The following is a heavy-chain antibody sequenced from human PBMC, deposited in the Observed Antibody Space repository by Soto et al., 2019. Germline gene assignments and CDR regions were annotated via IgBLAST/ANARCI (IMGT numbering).Heavy chain of an antibody. V-gene: IGHV4-59*01. Sequence: SETLSLTCTVSGASISSYYWSWIRQSPERGLEWIAYVYHTGATNYNPSLKSRVTISLDTSKGQFSLNLTSLTTADTAVYFCARGGNRYSNVASGVGGFDFWGQGSLVTVS. CDR3: ARGGNRYSNVASGVGGFDF. CDR1: GASISSYY. CDR2: VYHTGAT. D-gene: IGHD5-12*01. J-gene: IGHJ4*02.